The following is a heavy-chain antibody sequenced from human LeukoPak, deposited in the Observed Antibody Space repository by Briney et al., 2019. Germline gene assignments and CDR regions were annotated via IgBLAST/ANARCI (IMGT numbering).Heavy chain of an antibody. CDR1: GFTFNDYY. CDR2: ISSSGSTI. V-gene: IGHV3-11*01. CDR3: ARAPGGYDLGWDYFDH. D-gene: IGHD5-12*01. J-gene: IGHJ4*02. Sequence: PGGSLRLSCVGSGFTFNDYYMSWIRQAPGKGLEWVSYISSSGSTIYYADSVKGRFTISRDNAKNSLYLQMNSLRAEDTAVYYCARAPGGYDLGWDYFDHWGQGTLVTVSS.